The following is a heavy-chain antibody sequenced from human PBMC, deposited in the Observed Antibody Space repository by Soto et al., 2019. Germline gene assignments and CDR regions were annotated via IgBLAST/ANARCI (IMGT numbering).Heavy chain of an antibody. Sequence: QVQLVQSGAEVKQPGASVRVSCKASGNTHTIYFIHWLRQAPGQGLEWMGWINSVSGGTNYAPRFRGRVSMTRDTSCATAFMDLSGLRSDDTAVYYCARGGSYYAHWGQGTLVTVSS. D-gene: IGHD3-16*01. CDR3: ARGGSYYAH. V-gene: IGHV1-2*02. CDR2: INSVSGGT. CDR1: GNTHTIYF. J-gene: IGHJ4*02.